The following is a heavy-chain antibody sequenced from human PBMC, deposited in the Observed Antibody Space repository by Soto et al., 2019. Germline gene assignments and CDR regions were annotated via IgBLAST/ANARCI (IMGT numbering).Heavy chain of an antibody. CDR3: ARGVYDFWSGYSFRYYYYGMDV. J-gene: IGHJ6*02. CDR2: INHSGST. V-gene: IGHV4-34*01. CDR1: GGSFSGYY. D-gene: IGHD3-3*01. Sequence: SETLSLTCAVYGGSFSGYYWSWIRQPPGKGLEWIGEINHSGSTNYNPSLKSRVTISVDTSKNQFSLKLSSVTAADTAVYYCARGVYDFWSGYSFRYYYYGMDVWGQGTTVTISS.